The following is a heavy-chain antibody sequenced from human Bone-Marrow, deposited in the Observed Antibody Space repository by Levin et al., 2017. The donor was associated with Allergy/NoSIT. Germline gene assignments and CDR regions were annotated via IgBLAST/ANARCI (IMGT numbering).Heavy chain of an antibody. V-gene: IGHV3-23*01. J-gene: IGHJ4*02. CDR3: ANWPSLYCTNGVCCGVY. CDR2: ISGSGGST. CDR1: GFTFSSYA. Sequence: GESLKISCAASGFTFSSYAMSWVRQAPGKGLEWVSAISGSGGSTYYADSVKGRFTISRDNSKNTLYLQMNSLRAEDTAVYYCANWPSLYCTNGVCCGVYWGQGTLVTVSS. D-gene: IGHD2-8*01.